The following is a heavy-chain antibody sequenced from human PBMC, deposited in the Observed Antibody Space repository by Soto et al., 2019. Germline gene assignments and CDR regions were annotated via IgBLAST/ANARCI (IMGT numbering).Heavy chain of an antibody. D-gene: IGHD2-21*02. V-gene: IGHV3-66*01. J-gene: IGHJ4*02. CDR1: GFTVSNNY. Sequence: EVQLVESGGGLVQPGGSLRLSCAASGFTVSNNYMTWVRQAPGKGLEWVSVIYVGGGTYYADAVKGRFTISRDTSKNTLYLQMNSLRVEDSAVYYCASRPYHEGRGPLPLDYWGQGTLVTVSS. CDR3: ASRPYHEGRGPLPLDY. CDR2: IYVGGGT.